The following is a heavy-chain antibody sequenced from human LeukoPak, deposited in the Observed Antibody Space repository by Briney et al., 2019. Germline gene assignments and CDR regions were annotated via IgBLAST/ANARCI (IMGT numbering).Heavy chain of an antibody. CDR2: INHSGST. J-gene: IGHJ4*02. CDR3: ARLRRWSNGTDY. V-gene: IGHV4-34*01. Sequence: SETLSLTCAVYGGSFSGYYWSWIRQPPGKGLEWIGEINHSGSTNYNPSLKSRVTISVDTSKNQFSLKLSSVTAADTAAYYCARLRRWSNGTDYWGQGTLVTVSS. D-gene: IGHD4-23*01. CDR1: GGSFSGYY.